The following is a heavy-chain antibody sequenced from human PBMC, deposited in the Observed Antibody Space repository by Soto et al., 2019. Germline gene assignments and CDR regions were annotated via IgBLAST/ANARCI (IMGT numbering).Heavy chain of an antibody. Sequence: GGALRLSCAASGFTFDEVGMSWVRQVPGKGLEWVGRIKSKTDGGTTDYAAPVKGRFTISRDDSKNTLYLQMNSLKTEDTAVYYCTTDAPLGYCSSTSCYYYFDYWGQGTLVTVSS. CDR1: GFTFDEVG. D-gene: IGHD2-2*01. CDR3: TTDAPLGYCSSTSCYYYFDY. CDR2: IKSKTDGGTT. J-gene: IGHJ4*02. V-gene: IGHV3-15*01.